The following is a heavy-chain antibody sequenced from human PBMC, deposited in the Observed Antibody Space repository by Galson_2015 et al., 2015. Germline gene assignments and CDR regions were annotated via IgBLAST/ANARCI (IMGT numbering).Heavy chain of an antibody. CDR1: GLTFRSYW. CDR2: IKQDGREK. D-gene: IGHD3-10*01. CDR3: ARSYYGSGTSYGMDV. V-gene: IGHV3-7*01. Sequence: SLRLSCAVSGLTFRSYWMSWVRQAPGKGLEWMASIKQDGREKHYVDSVKGRFTISRDNAKNSLYLQMNSLRAEDTAVYYCARSYYGSGTSYGMDVWGQGTTVAVSS. J-gene: IGHJ6*02.